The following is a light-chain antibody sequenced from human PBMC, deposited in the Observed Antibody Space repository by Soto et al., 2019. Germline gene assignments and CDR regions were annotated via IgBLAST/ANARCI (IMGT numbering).Light chain of an antibody. Sequence: EIVLTQSPATLSLSPGERATLSCRASQSVSSSLAWYQQKPGQAPRLLIYDASNRATDIPARFSGSGSGTDFTLNISSLEPEEFAVYYCQQRSNWPITFGQGTRLEIK. J-gene: IGKJ5*01. V-gene: IGKV3-11*01. CDR1: QSVSSS. CDR3: QQRSNWPIT. CDR2: DAS.